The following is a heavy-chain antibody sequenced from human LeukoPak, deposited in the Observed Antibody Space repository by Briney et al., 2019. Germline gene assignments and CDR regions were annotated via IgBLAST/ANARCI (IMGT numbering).Heavy chain of an antibody. V-gene: IGHV4-38-2*02. CDR2: IYHSGST. D-gene: IGHD3-22*01. Sequence: SETLSLTCTVSGYSISSGYYWGWIRQPPGKGLEWIGSIYHSGSTYYNPSLKSRVTISVDTPKNQFSLKLSSVTAADTAVYYCARVNYYDSSGSEKFDYWGQGTLVTVSS. CDR1: GYSISSGYY. J-gene: IGHJ4*02. CDR3: ARVNYYDSSGSEKFDY.